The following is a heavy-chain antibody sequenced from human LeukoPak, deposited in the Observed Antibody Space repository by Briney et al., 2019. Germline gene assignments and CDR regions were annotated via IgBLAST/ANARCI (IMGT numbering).Heavy chain of an antibody. CDR2: IWYDGSNK. J-gene: IGHJ6*02. D-gene: IGHD3-10*01. Sequence: PGRSLRLSCAASGFTFSSYGMHWVRQAPGKGLEWVAVIWYDGSNKYYADSVKGRFTISRDNSKNTLYLQMNSLRAEDTAVYYCARDPNYGSGRYYNYYYYGMDVWGQGTTVTVSS. CDR3: ARDPNYGSGRYYNYYYYGMDV. V-gene: IGHV3-33*01. CDR1: GFTFSSYG.